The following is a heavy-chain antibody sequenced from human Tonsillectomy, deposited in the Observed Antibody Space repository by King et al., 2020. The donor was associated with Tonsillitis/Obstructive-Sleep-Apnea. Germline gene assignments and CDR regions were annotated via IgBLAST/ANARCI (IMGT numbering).Heavy chain of an antibody. CDR1: GFTFGDYA. Sequence: VQLVESGGGLVKPGRSLRLSCIASGFTFGDYAINWFRLAPGKGLEWVGFIISNSFGGTIEYAASVKGRFPISRDDSKSVAYLQMNSLKTEDTALYYCTRDRRELLGDAFDIWGQGTMVSVSS. J-gene: IGHJ3*02. D-gene: IGHD1-7*01. CDR3: TRDRRELLGDAFDI. V-gene: IGHV3-49*05. CDR2: IISNSFGGTI.